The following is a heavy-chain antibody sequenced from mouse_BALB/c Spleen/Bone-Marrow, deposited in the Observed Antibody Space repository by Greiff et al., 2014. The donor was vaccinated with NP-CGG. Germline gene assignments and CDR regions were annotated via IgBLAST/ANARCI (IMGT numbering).Heavy chain of an antibody. CDR3: ARYYYGFLDY. CDR1: GFSLTSYG. D-gene: IGHD1-2*01. J-gene: IGHJ2*01. Sequence: VMLVESGSGLVAPSQTLSITCTVSGFSLTSYGVHWVRQSPGKGLEWLGVIWAGGSTKYNSALMSRLSISKDNSKSQVFLKMNSLQTDDTAMYYCARYYYGFLDYWGQGTTLTVSS. V-gene: IGHV2-9*02. CDR2: IWAGGST.